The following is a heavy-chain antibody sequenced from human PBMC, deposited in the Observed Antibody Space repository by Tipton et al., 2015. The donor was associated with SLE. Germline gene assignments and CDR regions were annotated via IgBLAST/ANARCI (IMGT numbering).Heavy chain of an antibody. CDR2: IYTSGSN. V-gene: IGHV4-4*07. CDR1: GSSINNSY. D-gene: IGHD2-2*01. Sequence: TLSLTCTVSGSSINNSYWSWIRQPAGQGLEWIGRIYTSGSNNYNPSLKSRVTMSVDTSKNQFSLKLSSVTAADTAMYYCARVYCSSTSCLFDYWGQGTLVTVSS. J-gene: IGHJ4*02. CDR3: ARVYCSSTSCLFDY.